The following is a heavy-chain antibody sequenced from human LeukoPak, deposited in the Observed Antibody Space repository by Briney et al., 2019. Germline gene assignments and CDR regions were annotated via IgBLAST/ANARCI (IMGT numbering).Heavy chain of an antibody. Sequence: SETLSLTCTVSGGSISSSSYYWGWIRQPPGKGLEWIGSIYYSGSTYYNPSLKSRVTISVDTSKNQFSLKLSSVTAADTAVYYCARDTIEWGLRKFDQWGQGTLVTVSS. CDR1: GGSISSSSYY. V-gene: IGHV4-39*07. CDR2: IYYSGST. J-gene: IGHJ4*02. CDR3: ARDTIEWGLRKFDQ. D-gene: IGHD2-15*01.